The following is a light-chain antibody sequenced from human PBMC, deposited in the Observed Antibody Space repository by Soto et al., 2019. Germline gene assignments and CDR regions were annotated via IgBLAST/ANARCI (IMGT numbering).Light chain of an antibody. CDR3: CLYAVTFYV. J-gene: IGLJ1*01. CDR2: DVS. V-gene: IGLV2-11*01. Sequence: QSVLTQPRSVSGSPGQSVTISCTGTSSDVGGYNYVSWYQQYSGKAPKVMIYDVSERPSGVPDRFSGSKSGNTASLTISGLQAEDEADYYCCLYAVTFYVFGTGTKVTVL. CDR1: SSDVGGYNY.